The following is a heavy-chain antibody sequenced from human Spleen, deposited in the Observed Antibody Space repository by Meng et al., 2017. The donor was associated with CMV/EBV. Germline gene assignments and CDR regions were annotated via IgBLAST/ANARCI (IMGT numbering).Heavy chain of an antibody. D-gene: IGHD3-22*01. V-gene: IGHV1-46*01. CDR3: ARGDMIVVVTLYYFDY. Sequence: ASVKVSCKASGYYFTDYYIHWVRQAPGQGLEWMGMINPSGGSTHYAQKFQGRLTMTRDTSTSTVYMELSSLRSEDTAEYYCARGDMIVVVTLYYFDYWGQGTVVTVSS. J-gene: IGHJ4*02. CDR1: GYYFTDYY. CDR2: INPSGGST.